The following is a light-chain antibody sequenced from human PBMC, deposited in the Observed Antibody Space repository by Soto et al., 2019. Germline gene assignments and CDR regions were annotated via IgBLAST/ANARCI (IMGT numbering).Light chain of an antibody. J-gene: IGKJ2*01. CDR1: QSVLNYH. Sequence: EIVLTQSPGTLRLSPGERATLSCRASQSVLNYHLGWYQQKPGQPPSLLIYGASNRATGIPDRFSGSGSGTDFTLTISGLEPEDFAVYFCLHYRTSTPYTFGQGTKLQIK. CDR3: LHYRTSTPYT. CDR2: GAS. V-gene: IGKV3-20*01.